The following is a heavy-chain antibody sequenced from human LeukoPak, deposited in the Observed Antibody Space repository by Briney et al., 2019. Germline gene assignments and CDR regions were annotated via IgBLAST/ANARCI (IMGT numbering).Heavy chain of an antibody. CDR2: ITDSGGGT. CDR3: AKRGAGYYFDY. V-gene: IGHV3-23*01. CDR1: GFTYSSYA. Sequence: GGSLRLSCAASGFTYSSYAMSWVRQAPGKGLEWVSSITDSGGGTFYADSVKGRFTISRDNSKNTLFLQLNSLRAEDTAVYYCAKRGAGYYFDYWGQGTLVTVSS. D-gene: IGHD3-10*01. J-gene: IGHJ4*02.